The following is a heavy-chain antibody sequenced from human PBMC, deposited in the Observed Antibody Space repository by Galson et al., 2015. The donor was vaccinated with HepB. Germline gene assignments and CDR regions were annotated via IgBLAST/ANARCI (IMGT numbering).Heavy chain of an antibody. V-gene: IGHV1-46*03. CDR2: INPSGGST. CDR3: ARDKRMTTVTMDYYGMDV. J-gene: IGHJ6*02. Sequence: SVKVSCKASGYTFTSYYMHWVRQAPGQGLEWMGIINPSGGSTSYAQKFQGRVTMTRDTSTSTVYMELSSLRSEDTAVYYCARDKRMTTVTMDYYGMDVWGQGTTVTVSS. CDR1: GYTFTSYY. D-gene: IGHD4-17*01.